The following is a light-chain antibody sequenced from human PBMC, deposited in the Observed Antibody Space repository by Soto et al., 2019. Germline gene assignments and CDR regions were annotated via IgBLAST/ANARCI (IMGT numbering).Light chain of an antibody. J-gene: IGKJ1*01. V-gene: IGKV3-15*01. CDR3: HQYENWPQT. CDR2: RAS. CDR1: QSISSN. Sequence: EIVMTQSPATLSVSPGERATLSCRTSQSISSNLAWYQQKLGQATRLLIHRASTRATGIPARFSGSGSGTEFTLTISSLQSEDCALYYCHQYENWPQTFGQGTKVEI.